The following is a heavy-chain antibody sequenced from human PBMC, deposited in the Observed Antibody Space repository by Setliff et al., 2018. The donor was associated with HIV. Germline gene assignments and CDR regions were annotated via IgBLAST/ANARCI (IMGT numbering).Heavy chain of an antibody. J-gene: IGHJ6*02. D-gene: IGHD6-6*01. CDR1: GYTFTSYY. CDR2: INPSGGST. CDR3: ARGYSSSSSYYYGMDV. V-gene: IGHV1-46*01. Sequence: ASVKVSCKASGYTFTSYYMHWVRQAPGQGLEWMGIINPSGGSTSYAQRFQGRVTMTRDTSTSTAYMELRSLRSDDTAVYYCARGYSSSSSYYYGMDVWGQGTTVTVSS.